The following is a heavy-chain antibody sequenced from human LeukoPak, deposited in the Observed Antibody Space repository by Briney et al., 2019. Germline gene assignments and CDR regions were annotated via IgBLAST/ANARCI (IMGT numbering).Heavy chain of an antibody. CDR3: ATETNGRHYDY. CDR2: IGPTGSDR. D-gene: IGHD1-14*01. CDR1: GLTFSTSG. V-gene: IGHV3-21*06. J-gene: IGHJ4*02. Sequence: GGSLRLSCTASGLTFSTSGFIWVRQAPGKGLDWVASIGPTGSDRYHADSIKGRFTISRDNANNFLYLQMNSLRAEDTAVYYCATETNGRHYDYWGQGTLLTVSS.